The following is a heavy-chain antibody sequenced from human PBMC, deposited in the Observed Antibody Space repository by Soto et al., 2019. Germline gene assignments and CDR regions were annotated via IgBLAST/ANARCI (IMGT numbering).Heavy chain of an antibody. CDR2: IWFDESNE. J-gene: IGHJ4*02. CDR3: ARGIQLWAPFDY. V-gene: IGHV3-33*01. CDR1: GFPFRSHA. D-gene: IGHD5-18*01. Sequence: PGGSLRLSCAASGFPFRSHAMHWVRQAPDKGLEWVAVIWFDESNEYYADSVKGRFTISRDTSKNTLYLQMNSLRAEDTAVYYCARGIQLWAPFDYWGQGTLVTVSS.